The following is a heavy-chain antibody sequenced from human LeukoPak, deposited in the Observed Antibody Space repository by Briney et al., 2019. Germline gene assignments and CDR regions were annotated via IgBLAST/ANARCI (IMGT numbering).Heavy chain of an antibody. J-gene: IGHJ4*02. D-gene: IGHD4-17*01. Sequence: KPSETLSLTCAVSGYSISSGYYWGWIRQPPGKGLEWIGSIYHSGSTYYNPSLKSRVTISVDTSKNQFSLKLSSVTAADTAVYYCARQDTVTHAPHYFDYWGQGTLVTVSS. CDR1: GYSISSGYY. CDR2: IYHSGST. V-gene: IGHV4-38-2*01. CDR3: ARQDTVTHAPHYFDY.